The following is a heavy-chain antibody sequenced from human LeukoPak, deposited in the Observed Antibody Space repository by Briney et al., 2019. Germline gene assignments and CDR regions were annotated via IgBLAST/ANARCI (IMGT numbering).Heavy chain of an antibody. CDR3: ARGGTEGGLEISFFFDL. Sequence: SETLSLTCTVSDGSISGSYWSWIRQPPGKGLEWIGYIFYGSTNYNPSLKSRVTISVDTSKSQFSLKLTSVTDADTAVYYCARGGTEGGLEISFFFDLWGRGTLVTVSS. D-gene: IGHD2/OR15-2a*01. CDR2: IFYGST. CDR1: DGSISGSY. V-gene: IGHV4-59*01. J-gene: IGHJ2*01.